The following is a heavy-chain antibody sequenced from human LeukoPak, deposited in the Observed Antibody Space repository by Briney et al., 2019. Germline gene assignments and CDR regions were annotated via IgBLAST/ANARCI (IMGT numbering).Heavy chain of an antibody. CDR1: GYTFTSYG. CDR3: AREAEYSSSWYSYYYYGMDV. V-gene: IGHV1-18*01. Sequence: ASVKASCKASGYTFTSYGISWVRQAPGQGLEWMGWISAYNGNTNYAQKLQGRVTMTTDTSTSTAYMELRSLRSDDTAVYYCAREAEYSSSWYSYYYYGMDVWGQGTTVTVSS. J-gene: IGHJ6*02. CDR2: ISAYNGNT. D-gene: IGHD6-13*01.